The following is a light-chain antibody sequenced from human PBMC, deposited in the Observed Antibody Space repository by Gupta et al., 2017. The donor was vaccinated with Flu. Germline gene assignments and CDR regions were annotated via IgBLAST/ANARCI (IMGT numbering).Light chain of an antibody. V-gene: IGLV3-1*01. CDR2: QDD. CDR3: QAWDTNVVVV. J-gene: IGLJ2*01. Sequence: SGHKWGGTTVSWYQKKSGQSPMLVVYQDDRRPSGVPERFSGSNSGDTATLTISGTQATDEADYYCQAWDTNVVVVFGGGTKLTVL. CDR1: KWGGTT.